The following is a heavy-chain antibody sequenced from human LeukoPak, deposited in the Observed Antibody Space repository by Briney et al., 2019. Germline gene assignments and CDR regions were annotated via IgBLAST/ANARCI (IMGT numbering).Heavy chain of an antibody. CDR2: IYYSGST. CDR3: AREGGSYRIDY. Sequence: PSETLSLTXTVSGGSISSYYWSWIRQPPGKGVEWIGYIYYSGSTNYNPSLKSRVTISVDTSKNQFSLKLSSVTAADTAVYYCAREGGSYRIDYWGQGTLVTVSS. D-gene: IGHD3-16*02. J-gene: IGHJ4*02. V-gene: IGHV4-59*01. CDR1: GGSISSYY.